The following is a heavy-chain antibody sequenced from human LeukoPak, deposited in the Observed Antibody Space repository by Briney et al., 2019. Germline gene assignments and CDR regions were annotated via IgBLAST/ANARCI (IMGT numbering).Heavy chain of an antibody. D-gene: IGHD3-10*01. V-gene: IGHV3-21*01. CDR1: GFTFSSYS. J-gene: IGHJ6*02. Sequence: NPGGSLRLSCAASGFTFSSYSMNCVRQAPGKGLEWVPSISSRRSYIYYADSVKGRFTISRDNAKNSLYLQMNSLRAEDTAVYYCAREDDGSGSYYTSDRGMDVWGQGTTVTVSS. CDR2: ISSRRSYI. CDR3: AREDDGSGSYYTSDRGMDV.